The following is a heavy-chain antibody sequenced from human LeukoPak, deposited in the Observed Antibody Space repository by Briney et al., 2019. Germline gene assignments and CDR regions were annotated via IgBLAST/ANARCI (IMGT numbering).Heavy chain of an antibody. D-gene: IGHD4-17*01. V-gene: IGHV1-46*01. J-gene: IGHJ4*02. CDR1: GYTFTSYY. CDR3: ARESGLLSNGDYCFDY. Sequence: GASVKVSCKASGYTFTSYYMHWVRQAPGQGLEWMGIINPSGGSTSYAQKFQGRVTITADESTSTAYMELSSLRSEDTAVYYCARESGLLSNGDYCFDYWGQGTLVTVSS. CDR2: INPSGGST.